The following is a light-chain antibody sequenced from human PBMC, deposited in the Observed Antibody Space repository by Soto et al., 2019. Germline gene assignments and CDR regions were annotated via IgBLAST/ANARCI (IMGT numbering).Light chain of an antibody. CDR1: QDISNY. J-gene: IGKJ4*01. CDR3: QQYEDLPLT. Sequence: DIQMTQSPSSLSASVGDRVTITCQASQDISNYLNGYQQEPGKAPKLLIFDASNVETGVPSRFSGSGSGTDFTFTIHSLQPEDAATYYCQQYEDLPLTFGGGTKVGIK. CDR2: DAS. V-gene: IGKV1-33*01.